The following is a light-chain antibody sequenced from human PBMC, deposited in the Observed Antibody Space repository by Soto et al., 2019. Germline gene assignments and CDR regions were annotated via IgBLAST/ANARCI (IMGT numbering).Light chain of an antibody. CDR1: QGIGKD. J-gene: IGKJ1*01. CDR3: QQYNTFST. Sequence: AIEMTQSPSSLSASVGDTVTITCRASQGIGKDLAWFQQRPGKAPKLLIYDVSSLESGVPSRFSGSGSGTEFTLTISSLQPDDFATYYCQQYNTFSTFGQGTKVDIK. V-gene: IGKV1-13*02. CDR2: DVS.